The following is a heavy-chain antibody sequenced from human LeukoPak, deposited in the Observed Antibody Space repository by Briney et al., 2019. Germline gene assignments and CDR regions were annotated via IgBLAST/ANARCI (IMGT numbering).Heavy chain of an antibody. CDR1: GYTFTSYG. D-gene: IGHD3-10*01. J-gene: IGHJ4*02. V-gene: IGHV1-18*04. Sequence: ASVKVSCKASGYTFTSYGISWVRQAPGQGLEWMGWISAYNGNTNYAQKLQGRVTMTTDTSTSTAYMELRSLRSDDTAAYYCARDKGILLWFGELSNFDYWGQGTLVTVSS. CDR3: ARDKGILLWFGELSNFDY. CDR2: ISAYNGNT.